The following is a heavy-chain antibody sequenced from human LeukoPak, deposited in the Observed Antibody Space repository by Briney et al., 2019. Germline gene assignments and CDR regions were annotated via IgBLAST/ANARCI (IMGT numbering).Heavy chain of an antibody. CDR1: GGSFSGYY. J-gene: IGHJ4*02. CDR3: ARHGRDYDFWSGYSAPFDY. Sequence: SETLSLTCAVYGGSFSGYYWSWIRQPPGEGLEWIGEINHSGSTNYNPSLKSRVTISVDTSKNQFSLKLSSVTAADTAVYYCARHGRDYDFWSGYSAPFDYWGQGTLVTVSS. D-gene: IGHD3-3*01. V-gene: IGHV4-34*01. CDR2: INHSGST.